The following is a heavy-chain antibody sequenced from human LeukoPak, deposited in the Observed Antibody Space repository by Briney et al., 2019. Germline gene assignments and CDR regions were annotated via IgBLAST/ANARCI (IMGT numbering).Heavy chain of an antibody. D-gene: IGHD4-17*01. CDR1: GGSISSYY. J-gene: IGHJ3*02. V-gene: IGHV4-34*01. Sequence: SETLSLTCTVSGGSISSYYWSWIRQPPGKGLEWIGEINHSGSTNYNPSLKSRVTISVDTSKNQFSLKLSSVTAADTAVYYCARRTTTVTTRAFDIWGQGTMVTVSS. CDR2: INHSGST. CDR3: ARRTTTVTTRAFDI.